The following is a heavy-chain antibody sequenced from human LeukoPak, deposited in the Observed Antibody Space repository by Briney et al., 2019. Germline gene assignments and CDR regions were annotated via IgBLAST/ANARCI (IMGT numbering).Heavy chain of an antibody. J-gene: IGHJ6*03. D-gene: IGHD3-10*01. CDR2: IYYTGST. Sequence: PSETLSLTCTVSGGSISTYYWSWIRQPPGKGLEWIGYIYYTGSTNYNPSLKSRVAISVDASKNQFSLKLSSVTAADTAVYYCASMVRGMGVWGKGTTVTVSS. V-gene: IGHV4-59*08. CDR3: ASMVRGMGV. CDR1: GGSISTYY.